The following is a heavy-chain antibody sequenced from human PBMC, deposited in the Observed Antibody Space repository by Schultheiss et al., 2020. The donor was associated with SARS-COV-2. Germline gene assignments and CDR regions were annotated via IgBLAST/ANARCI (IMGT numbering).Heavy chain of an antibody. V-gene: IGHV4-39*07. CDR2: IYYSGST. J-gene: IGHJ4*02. D-gene: IGHD6-6*01. CDR1: GGSISSSSYY. Sequence: GSLRLSCTVSGGSISSSSYYWSWIRQHPGKGLEWIGSIYYSGSTYYNPSLKSRVTISVDTSKNQFSLSLSSVTAADTAVYYCARMYSSSSSDYFDSWGQGTLVTVSS. CDR3: ARMYSSSSSDYFDS.